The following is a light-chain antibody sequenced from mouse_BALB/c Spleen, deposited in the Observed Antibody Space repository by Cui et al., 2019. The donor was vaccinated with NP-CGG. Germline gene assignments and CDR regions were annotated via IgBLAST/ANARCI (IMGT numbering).Light chain of an antibody. CDR1: TGAVTTSNY. CDR3: ALWYSNHWV. CDR2: GTN. J-gene: IGLJ1*01. Sequence: QAVVTQESALTTSPGETVKLTCSSSTGAVTTSNYANWVQEKPDHLFTGLIGGTNNRPPGVPARFSGSLIGDKAALTITGAQTDDEAIYFCALWYSNHWVFGGGTKLTVL. V-gene: IGLV1*01.